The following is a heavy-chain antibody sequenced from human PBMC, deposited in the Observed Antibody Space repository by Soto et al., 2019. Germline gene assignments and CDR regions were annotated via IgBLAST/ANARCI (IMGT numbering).Heavy chain of an antibody. Sequence: GASVQVSCKLSGHTLTVLAIHWVRQAPGKGLEWMGGFDPEDGEAVYAQKFQGRVTMPEDTSTDTAYLELSSLRSEDTAVYYCSTDFSRGEWGPGTLVTVSS. J-gene: IGHJ4*02. CDR1: GHTLTVLA. CDR3: STDFSRGE. V-gene: IGHV1-24*01. CDR2: FDPEDGEA. D-gene: IGHD3-16*01.